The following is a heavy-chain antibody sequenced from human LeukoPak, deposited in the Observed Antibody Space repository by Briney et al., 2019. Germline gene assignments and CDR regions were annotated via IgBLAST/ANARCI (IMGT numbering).Heavy chain of an antibody. CDR2: ISGSGGST. D-gene: IGHD3-3*01. V-gene: IGHV3-23*01. CDR1: GFTFSSYA. CDR3: AKTTYYDFWSGYYDYPDY. Sequence: GGSLRLSCAASGFTFSSYAMSWVRQAPGKGLEWVSAISGSGGSTYYADSVKGRFTISRDNSKNTLYLQMNSLRAEDTAVYYCAKTTYYDFWSGYYDYPDYWGQGTLVTVSS. J-gene: IGHJ4*02.